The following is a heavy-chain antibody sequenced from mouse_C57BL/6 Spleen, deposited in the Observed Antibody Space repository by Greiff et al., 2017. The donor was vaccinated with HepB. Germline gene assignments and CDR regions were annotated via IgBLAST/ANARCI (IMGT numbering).Heavy chain of an antibody. CDR3: ARSVTGTGDY. CDR1: FYTFTLSF. V-gene: IGHV1-81*01. CDR2: IYPRSGNT. D-gene: IGHD4-1*01. Sequence: VPLQQSGADLARPGASFTLSFPSSFYTFTLSFLLWVQPRTGQGLEWIGEIYPRSGNTYYNEKFKGKATLTADKSSSTAYMELRSLTSEDSAVYFCARSVTGTGDYWGQGTTLTVSS. J-gene: IGHJ2*01.